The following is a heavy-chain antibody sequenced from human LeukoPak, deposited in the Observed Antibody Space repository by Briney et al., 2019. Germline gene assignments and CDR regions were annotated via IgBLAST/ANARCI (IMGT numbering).Heavy chain of an antibody. CDR2: IKQDGSEK. V-gene: IGHV3-7*01. Sequence: GGSLRLSCAASGFTFSNYWMTWGRQAPGKGLEWVADIKQDGSEKLYVKSVRGRFTISRDNAKMSLFLQMNSLRAEDTAVYYCARDNGVVHGVYYMDVWGKGTTVTVS. CDR3: ARDNGVVHGVYYMDV. D-gene: IGHD3-3*01. CDR1: GFTFSNYW. J-gene: IGHJ6*03.